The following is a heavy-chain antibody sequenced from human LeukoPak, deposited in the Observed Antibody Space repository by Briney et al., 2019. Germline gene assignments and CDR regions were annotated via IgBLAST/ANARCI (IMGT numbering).Heavy chain of an antibody. CDR2: IYYGGST. CDR1: GGSLTNTY. V-gene: IGHV4-59*08. J-gene: IGHJ4*02. CDR3: ARLRGTTVVNF. D-gene: IGHD4-23*01. Sequence: SDTLSLICTVSGGSLTNTYWSWIRQPPGKGLEWIGYIYYGGSTVYNPSLKSRLTISVDTSKNQFSLKLSSVTAADTAVYYCARLRGTTVVNFWGQGTLVTVSS.